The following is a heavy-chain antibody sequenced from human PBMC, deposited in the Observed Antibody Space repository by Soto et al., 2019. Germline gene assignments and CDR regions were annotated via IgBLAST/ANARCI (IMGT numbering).Heavy chain of an antibody. D-gene: IGHD6-13*01. V-gene: IGHV4-4*02. CDR2: IYHSGST. CDR1: GGSISSSNW. J-gene: IGHJ5*02. Sequence: QVQLQESGPGLVKPSGTLSLTCAVSGGSISSSNWWSWVRQPPGKGLEWIGEIYHSGSTNYNPSRRSRVTISVDKSKNQSSLRLRSVTAADPAVYYCAGIAAADNWFDPWGPGTLVSVSS. CDR3: AGIAAADNWFDP.